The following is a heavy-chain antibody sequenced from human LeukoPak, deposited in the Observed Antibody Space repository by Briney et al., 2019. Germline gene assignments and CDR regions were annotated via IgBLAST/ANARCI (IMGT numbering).Heavy chain of an antibody. D-gene: IGHD4-17*01. Sequence: GRSLRLSCAASGFTFSSYGMHWVRQAPGKGLEWVAVIWYDGSNKYYADSVKGRFTISRDNSKNTLYLQMNSLRAEDTAVYYCARSTVTTLSYFDYWGRGTLVTVSS. CDR3: ARSTVTTLSYFDY. J-gene: IGHJ4*02. V-gene: IGHV3-33*01. CDR2: IWYDGSNK. CDR1: GFTFSSYG.